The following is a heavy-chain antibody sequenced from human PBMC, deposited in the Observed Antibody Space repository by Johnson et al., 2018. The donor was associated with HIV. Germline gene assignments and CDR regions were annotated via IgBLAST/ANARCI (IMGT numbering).Heavy chain of an antibody. Sequence: QVHLVESGGGVVQPGGSLRLSCAASGFTFSSYGMHWVRQAPGKGLEWVAFIRYDGSNKYYVDSVKGRFTISRDNSKNTLYLQMNSLRAEDTAVYYCAKDCVGVWWSRAFDIWGQGTMVTVSS. J-gene: IGHJ3*02. V-gene: IGHV3-30*02. CDR2: IRYDGSNK. D-gene: IGHD2-21*01. CDR3: AKDCVGVWWSRAFDI. CDR1: GFTFSSYG.